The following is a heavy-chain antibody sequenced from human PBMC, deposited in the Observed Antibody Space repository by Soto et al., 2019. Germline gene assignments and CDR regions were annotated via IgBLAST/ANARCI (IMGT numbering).Heavy chain of an antibody. CDR3: ATSGYCSSTSCYDYYYGMDV. V-gene: IGHV4-59*01. D-gene: IGHD2-2*01. CDR1: GGSISSYY. Sequence: SETLSLTCTVSGGSISSYYWSWIRQPPGKGLEWIGYIYYSGSTNYNPSLKSRVTISVDTSKNQFSLKLSSVTAADTAVYYCATSGYCSSTSCYDYYYGMDVWGQGTTVTVSS. CDR2: IYYSGST. J-gene: IGHJ6*02.